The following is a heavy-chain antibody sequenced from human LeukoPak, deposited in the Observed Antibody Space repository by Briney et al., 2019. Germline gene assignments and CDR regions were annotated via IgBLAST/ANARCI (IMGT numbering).Heavy chain of an antibody. CDR3: TLGFCNSTICYPRFDP. Sequence: GGSLRLSCAASGFTFSGSGMHWVRQASGKGLEWVGRIRKKANTYATAYAASVKGRFIISRDDSKNTAYLQMNSLKTEDTAVYYCTLGFCNSTICYPRFDPWGQGTLVTVSS. V-gene: IGHV3-73*01. CDR1: GFTFSGSG. CDR2: IRKKANTYAT. D-gene: IGHD2-2*01. J-gene: IGHJ5*02.